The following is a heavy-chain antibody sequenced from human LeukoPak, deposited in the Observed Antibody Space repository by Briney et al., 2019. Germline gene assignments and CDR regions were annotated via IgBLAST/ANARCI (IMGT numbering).Heavy chain of an antibody. CDR1: GGSFSGYY. D-gene: IGHD5-12*01. CDR3: ARGGGWLRGLDY. J-gene: IGHJ4*02. V-gene: IGHV4-34*01. Sequence: SETLSLTCAVYGGSFSGYYWSWIRQPPGKGLEWIGEINHSGSTNYNPSLKSRVTISVDTSKNQFSLKLSSVTAADTAVYYCARGGGWLRGLDYWGQGTLVTVSS. CDR2: INHSGST.